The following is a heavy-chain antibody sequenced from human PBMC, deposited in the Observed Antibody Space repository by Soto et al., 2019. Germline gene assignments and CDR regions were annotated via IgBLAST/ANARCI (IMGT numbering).Heavy chain of an antibody. V-gene: IGHV1-8*01. CDR3: ARRKERSGPYYLDY. D-gene: IGHD6-25*01. CDR2: MNPNTGNT. Sequence: QVQLVQSGAEVKKPGASVKVSCKASGYTFATYDFAWVRQATGQGLEWMRWMNPNTGNTGYAQAFRGRVTMTRNTSITTAYMELSSLRSEDTAVYFCARRKERSGPYYLDYWGQGTLVTVSS. J-gene: IGHJ4*02. CDR1: GYTFATYD.